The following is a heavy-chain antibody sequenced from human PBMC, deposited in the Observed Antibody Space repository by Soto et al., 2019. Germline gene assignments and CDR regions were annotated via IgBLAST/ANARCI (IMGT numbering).Heavy chain of an antibody. J-gene: IGHJ4*02. CDR2: IYYIGSK. CDR1: GGSISSGGYY. V-gene: IGHV4-31*03. Sequence: QVQLQESGPGLVKPSQTLSLTCTVSGGSISSGGYYWTWIRQHPGKGLEWIGYIYYIGSKYYNPSLESRVTISVDTSKNQLSLILSSVTAAGTAVYYCARGATVGATWSFDYWGQGTLVTVSS. D-gene: IGHD1-26*01. CDR3: ARGATVGATWSFDY.